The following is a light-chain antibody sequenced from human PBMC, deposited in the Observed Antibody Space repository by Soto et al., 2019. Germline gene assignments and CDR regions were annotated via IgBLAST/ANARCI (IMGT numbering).Light chain of an antibody. CDR2: HAS. Sequence: EIVMTQSPATLSVSPGERATLSCRASQSVSRNLSWYQQKPGQAPRLLISHASTSATGIPARLSGSGSGTEFNLTISSLQSEDFAVYYCKQYDNWSPFTFGGGTKVEIK. J-gene: IGKJ4*02. CDR1: QSVSRN. V-gene: IGKV3-15*01. CDR3: KQYDNWSPFT.